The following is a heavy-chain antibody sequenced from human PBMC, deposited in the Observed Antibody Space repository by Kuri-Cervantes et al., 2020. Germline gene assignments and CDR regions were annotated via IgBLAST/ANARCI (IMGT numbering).Heavy chain of an antibody. V-gene: IGHV3-30*03. D-gene: IGHD2-2*01. CDR3: ARDRGDQLLLDY. CDR1: GFTFSSYG. CDR2: ISYDGSNK. J-gene: IGHJ4*02. Sequence: GGSLRLSCAASGFTFSSYGMHWVRQAPGKGREWVAVISYDGSNKYYADSVKGRFTISRDNSKNTLYLQMNSLRAEDTAVYYCARDRGDQLLLDYWGQGTLVTVSS.